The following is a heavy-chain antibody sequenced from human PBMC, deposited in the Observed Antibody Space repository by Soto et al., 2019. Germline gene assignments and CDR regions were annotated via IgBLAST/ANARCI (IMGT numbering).Heavy chain of an antibody. Sequence: QVQLVQSGAEVKKPGASVKVSCKASGYTFISYGITWVRQAPGQGLEWMGWISAYNAHTNYGQKFQDRVSLTTDTSTNTSYMEMRSLRSDDTAFYFCARVFRWSSSSWGFDSWGQGTPVTVSS. D-gene: IGHD6-6*01. CDR2: ISAYNAHT. CDR3: ARVFRWSSSSWGFDS. CDR1: GYTFISYG. V-gene: IGHV1-18*01. J-gene: IGHJ4*02.